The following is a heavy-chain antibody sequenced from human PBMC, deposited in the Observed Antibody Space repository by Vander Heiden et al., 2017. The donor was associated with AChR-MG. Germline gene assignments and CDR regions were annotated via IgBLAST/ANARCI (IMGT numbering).Heavy chain of an antibody. J-gene: IGHJ6*02. CDR1: GFTFSSYS. Sequence: EVQLVESGGGLVKPGGSLRLSCAASGFTFSSYSLNWVRQAPGKGLEWVSSISSSSSYIYYADSVKGRFTISRDNAKNSLYLQMNSLRAEDTAVYYCARAPYYDFWSGYWGYGMDVWGQGTTVTVSS. CDR2: ISSSSSYI. V-gene: IGHV3-21*01. CDR3: ARAPYYDFWSGYWGYGMDV. D-gene: IGHD3-3*01.